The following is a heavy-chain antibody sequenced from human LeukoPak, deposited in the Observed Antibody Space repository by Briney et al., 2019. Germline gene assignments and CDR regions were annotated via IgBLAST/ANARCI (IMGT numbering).Heavy chain of an antibody. CDR1: GFTFSSYW. CDR3: ARDSYDYYYYYYMDV. J-gene: IGHJ6*03. Sequence: PGGSLRLSCVASGFTFSSYWMTWVRRAPGKGLEWVANIKQDGSEKYYVDSVKGRFTISRDNAKNSLYLQMNSLRAEDTAVYYCARDSYDYYYYYYMDVWGKGTTVTVSS. CDR2: IKQDGSEK. V-gene: IGHV3-7*01.